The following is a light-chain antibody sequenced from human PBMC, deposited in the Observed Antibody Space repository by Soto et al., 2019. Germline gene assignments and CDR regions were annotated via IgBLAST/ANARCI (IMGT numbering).Light chain of an antibody. Sequence: DIHMTQSPSTLSASVGDRVTITCRASQRISSWLAWYQQKPGKAPKLLIYKASSLESGVPSRFSGSGSGTEFTLTISSLQPDDFATYYCQQYNSYPYTFGQGTKLEIK. V-gene: IGKV1-5*03. J-gene: IGKJ2*01. CDR3: QQYNSYPYT. CDR1: QRISSW. CDR2: KAS.